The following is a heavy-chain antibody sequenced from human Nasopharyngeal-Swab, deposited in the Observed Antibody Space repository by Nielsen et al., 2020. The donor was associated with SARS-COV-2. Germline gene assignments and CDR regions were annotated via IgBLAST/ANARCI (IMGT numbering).Heavy chain of an antibody. CDR3: ARHGLKGNWFDP. D-gene: IGHD3-22*01. CDR2: IYPGDSDT. V-gene: IGHV5-51*01. J-gene: IGHJ5*02. Sequence: VRQMPGKGPEWMGIIYPGDSDTRYSPSFQGQVTISADKSISTAYLQWSSLKASDTAMYYCARHGLKGNWFDPWGQGTLGTVSS.